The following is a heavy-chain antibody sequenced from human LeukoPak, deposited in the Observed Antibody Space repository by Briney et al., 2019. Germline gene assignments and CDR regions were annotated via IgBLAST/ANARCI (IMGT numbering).Heavy chain of an antibody. J-gene: IGHJ4*02. CDR1: GFTFSSYE. CDR2: ISSSGSTI. Sequence: GGSLRLSCAASGFTFSSYELNWVRQVPGKGLEWVSYISSSGSTIYYADSVKGRFTISRDNAKNSLYLQMNSLRAEDTAVYYCAGSPRGVARTRVFDYWGQGTLVTVSS. CDR3: AGSPRGVARTRVFDY. D-gene: IGHD3-10*01. V-gene: IGHV3-48*03.